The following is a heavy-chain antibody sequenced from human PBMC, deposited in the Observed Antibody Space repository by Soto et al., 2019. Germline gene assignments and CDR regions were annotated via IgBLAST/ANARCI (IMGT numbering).Heavy chain of an antibody. CDR1: GGSFSGYY. CDR2: INHSGST. V-gene: IGHV4-34*01. Sequence: SETLSLTCAVYGGSFSGYYWSWIRQPPGKGLEWIGEINHSGSTNYNPSLKSRVTISVDTSKNQFSLKLSSVTAADTAVYYCARSNWLDLWGQGILVTVSS. CDR3: ARSNWLDL. J-gene: IGHJ5*02.